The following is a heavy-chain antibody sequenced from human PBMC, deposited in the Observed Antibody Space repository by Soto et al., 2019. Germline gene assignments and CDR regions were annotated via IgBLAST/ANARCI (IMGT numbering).Heavy chain of an antibody. CDR2: IYSGGST. CDR1: GFTVTSNY. V-gene: IGHV3-53*04. CDR3: ARILYSNTFYYYYMDV. J-gene: IGHJ6*03. Sequence: GGSLRLSCAASGFTVTSNYMSWVRQAPGKGLEWVSIIYSGGSTYYADSVKGRFTISRHNSRNTLYLQMNSLRTEDTAVYYCARILYSNTFYYYYMDVWGKGTTVTVSS. D-gene: IGHD6-13*01.